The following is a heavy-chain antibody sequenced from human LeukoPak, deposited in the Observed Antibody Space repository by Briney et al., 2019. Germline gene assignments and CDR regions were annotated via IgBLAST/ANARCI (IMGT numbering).Heavy chain of an antibody. CDR2: ISGSGGRT. J-gene: IGHJ6*02. D-gene: IGHD2-8*01. CDR3: AKVRGTPYCANGVCSPYYYYAMEV. V-gene: IGHV3-23*01. Sequence: GGSLRLSCAASGFTFSSYAMSWVRQAPGKGLEWVSAISGSGGRTYYADSVKGRFTISRDNSKVTLYLQMNSLRAEDTAVYYCAKVRGTPYCANGVCSPYYYYAMEVWGQGTTVTVSS. CDR1: GFTFSSYA.